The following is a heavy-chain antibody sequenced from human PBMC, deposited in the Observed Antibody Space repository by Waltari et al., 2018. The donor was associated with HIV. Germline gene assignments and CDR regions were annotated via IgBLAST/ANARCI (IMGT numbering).Heavy chain of an antibody. V-gene: IGHV3-7*01. CDR3: ARDFWGYFDY. CDR1: GLTFSSYW. Sequence: EVQLVESGGGLVKPGGSLRLSCSVSGLTFSSYWMSWVRQAPGKGLEWVANIKQDGSEKYFVDYVRGRFTISRDNAKNSLYLQMNSLRAEDTAVYYCARDFWGYFDYWGQGTLVTVSS. J-gene: IGHJ4*02. CDR2: IKQDGSEK. D-gene: IGHD3-16*01.